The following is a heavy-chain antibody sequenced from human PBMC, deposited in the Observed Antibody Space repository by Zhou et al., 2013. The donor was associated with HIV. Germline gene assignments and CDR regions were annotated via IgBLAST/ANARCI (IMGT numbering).Heavy chain of an antibody. J-gene: IGHJ6*03. Sequence: QVQLVQSGAEVKKPGSSVKVSCKASGGTFSSYTITWVRQAPGQGLEWMGGIIPIFGTANYAQKFQDRVTITTDESTSTAHMELSSLRSEDTAVYYCARVWRPHFYLDVWGKGTTVTVSS. CDR3: ARVWRPHFYLDV. CDR2: IIPIFGTA. CDR1: GGTFSSYT. V-gene: IGHV1-69*05. D-gene: IGHD2-21*01.